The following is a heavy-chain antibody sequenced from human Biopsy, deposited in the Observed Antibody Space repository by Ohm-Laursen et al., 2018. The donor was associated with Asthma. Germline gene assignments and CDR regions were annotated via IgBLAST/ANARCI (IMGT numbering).Heavy chain of an antibody. CDR3: ARTYYDFLTGQVKDVFGV. CDR1: GYNFASFA. D-gene: IGHD3-9*01. J-gene: IGHJ3*01. Sequence: ASVKVSCKASGYNFASFAIHWVRQAPGQRLEWMGWVNTGNGDTKYSQKFQGRVTITRDTSASTAYMELNSLRSEDTATYYCARTYYDFLTGQVKDVFGVWGQGTMVTVSS. CDR2: VNTGNGDT. V-gene: IGHV1-3*04.